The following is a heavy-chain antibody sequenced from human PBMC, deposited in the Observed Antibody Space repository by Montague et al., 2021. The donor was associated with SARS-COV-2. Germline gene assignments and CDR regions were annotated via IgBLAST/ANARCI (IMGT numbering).Heavy chain of an antibody. CDR3: ARRTRVVGVTPGFRW. V-gene: IGHV4-34*01. CDR2: VDQGGKT. Sequence: SETLSLTCAVYGGSFHIFSWGWIRQSPGKGLEWIGEVDQGGKTNYNPSLKSRVTISVDTSKNQFSLNLTSVTAADAAMYYCARRTRVVGVTPGFRWWGQGTQVAVSS. J-gene: IGHJ4*02. CDR1: GGSFHIFS. D-gene: IGHD1-26*01.